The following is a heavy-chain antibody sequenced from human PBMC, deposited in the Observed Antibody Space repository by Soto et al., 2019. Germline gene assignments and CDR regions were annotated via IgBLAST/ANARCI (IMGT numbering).Heavy chain of an antibody. CDR2: IYRTGST. CDR1: GGSFTSNNW. V-gene: IGHV4-4*02. CDR3: ARKSISSSWYGWFDP. J-gene: IGHJ5*02. D-gene: IGHD6-13*01. Sequence: PSKTLSLTCAVSGGSFTSNNWWTWVRQPPGQGLEWIGEIYRTGSTNYNPSLKSRVTISLDKSENQFSLKLSSVTAADTAVYYCARKSISSSWYGWFDPWGQGTLVTVSS.